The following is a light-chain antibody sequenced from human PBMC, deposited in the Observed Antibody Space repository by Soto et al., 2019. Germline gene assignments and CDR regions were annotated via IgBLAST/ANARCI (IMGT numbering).Light chain of an antibody. CDR2: SNN. CDR3: AVWDDSLNGVV. V-gene: IGLV1-44*01. J-gene: IGLJ2*01. Sequence: QSVLTQPSSTSGTPGQRVTISCSGSSSNIGSNTVSWYQQVPGTAPKLLIHSNNQRPSGVPDRFSGSKSGTSASLAISGLQSGDEGDYYCAVWDDSLNGVVFGGGTKLTVL. CDR1: SSNIGSNT.